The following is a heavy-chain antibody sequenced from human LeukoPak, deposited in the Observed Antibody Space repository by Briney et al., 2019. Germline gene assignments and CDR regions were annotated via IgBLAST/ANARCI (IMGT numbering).Heavy chain of an antibody. J-gene: IGHJ4*02. Sequence: ASVKVSCKASGYTFTSYYMHWVRQAPGQGLEWMGIINPSGGSTSYAQKFQGRVTMTRDMSMSTVYMELSSLRSEDTAVYYCARDERYDSSGYPFDYWGQGTLVTVSS. D-gene: IGHD3-22*01. V-gene: IGHV1-46*01. CDR3: ARDERYDSSGYPFDY. CDR1: GYTFTSYY. CDR2: INPSGGST.